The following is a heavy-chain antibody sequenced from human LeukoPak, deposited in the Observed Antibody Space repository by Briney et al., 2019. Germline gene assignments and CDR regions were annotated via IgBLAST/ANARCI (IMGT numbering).Heavy chain of an antibody. CDR2: IYKAGNT. D-gene: IGHD3-10*01. Sequence: PGGSLRLSCAASGFTVSSNYMTWVRQPPGKGLEWIGSIYKAGNTNYSPSLRSRVFISVDTSNNQFSLSLSSVTAADTAVYFCTRHQTNNYGPGTPFDFWGQGTLVSVSS. CDR1: GFTVSSNY. J-gene: IGHJ4*02. V-gene: IGHV4-39*01. CDR3: TRHQTNNYGPGTPFDF.